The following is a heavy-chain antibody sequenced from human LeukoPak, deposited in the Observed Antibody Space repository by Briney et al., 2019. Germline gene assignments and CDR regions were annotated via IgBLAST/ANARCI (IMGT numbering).Heavy chain of an antibody. V-gene: IGHV4-59*12. CDR3: ARGSGSYYGIDY. J-gene: IGHJ4*02. CDR1: GGSISSYY. Sequence: SETLSLTCTVSGGSISSYYWSWIRQPPGKGLEWIGYIYYSGSTNYNPSLKSRVTISVDTSKNQFSLKLSSVTAADTAVYYCARGSGSYYGIDYWGQGTLVTVSS. D-gene: IGHD1-26*01. CDR2: IYYSGST.